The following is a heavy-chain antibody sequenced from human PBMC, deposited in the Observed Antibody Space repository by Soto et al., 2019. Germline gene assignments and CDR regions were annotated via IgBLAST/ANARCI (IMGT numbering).Heavy chain of an antibody. D-gene: IGHD4-4*01. V-gene: IGHV3-13*01. CDR3: ARGGNRPNAFDI. CDR2: IGTAGDT. J-gene: IGHJ3*02. CDR1: GFTFSSYD. Sequence: GGSLRLSCAASGFTFSSYDMHWVRQATGKGLEWVSAIGTAGDTYYPGSVKGRFTISRENAKNSLYLQMNSLRAGDTAVYYCARGGNRPNAFDIWGQGPMVTVSS.